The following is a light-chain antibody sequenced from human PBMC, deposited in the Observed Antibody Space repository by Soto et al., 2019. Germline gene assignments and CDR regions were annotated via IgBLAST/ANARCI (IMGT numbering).Light chain of an antibody. V-gene: IGLV3-21*02. J-gene: IGLJ2*01. CDR3: QVWDSGSDHVV. Sequence: SYELTQPPSVSVAPGQTATISCSGINLGRKSVHWYQQKPGQAPVLVVYDNRDRPSGTPARLSGSNSDNTATLTINSVEAGDEADYYCQVWDSGSDHVVFGGGTKLTVL. CDR2: DNR. CDR1: NLGRKS.